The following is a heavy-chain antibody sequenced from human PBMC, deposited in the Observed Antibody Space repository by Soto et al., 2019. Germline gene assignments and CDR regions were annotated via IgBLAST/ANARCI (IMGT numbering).Heavy chain of an antibody. J-gene: IGHJ6*02. Sequence: EVQLLESGGGLVQPGASLRLSCAASGFTFSSYAMSWVRQAPGKGLEWVSGVSGSGGSTYYADSVKGRFTISRDNSKNTLYLQMSSLRAEDTAVYYCARCPTYYYDSSGYPYGMDVWGQGTTVTVSS. D-gene: IGHD3-22*01. CDR1: GFTFSSYA. CDR3: ARCPTYYYDSSGYPYGMDV. CDR2: VSGSGGST. V-gene: IGHV3-23*01.